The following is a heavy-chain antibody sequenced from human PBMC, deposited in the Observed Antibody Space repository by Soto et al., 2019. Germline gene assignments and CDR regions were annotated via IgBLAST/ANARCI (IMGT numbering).Heavy chain of an antibody. V-gene: IGHV3-21*01. CDR3: GREDIVVVPAGGDAFDI. CDR2: ISSSRSYI. Sequence: EVQLVESGGGLVKPGGSLRLSCAASGFTFSSYSMNWVRQAPGKGLEWVSSISSSRSYIYYADSVKGRFTISRDNAKNHLYRQNNGLRADGAAVYDCGREDIVVVPAGGDAFDIWRQGTMVSVSS. J-gene: IGHJ3*02. CDR1: GFTFSSYS. D-gene: IGHD2-2*01.